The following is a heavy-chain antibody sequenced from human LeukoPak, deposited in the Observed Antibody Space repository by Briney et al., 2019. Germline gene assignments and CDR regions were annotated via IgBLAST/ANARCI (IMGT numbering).Heavy chain of an antibody. V-gene: IGHV3-23*01. CDR1: GFTFTRNA. CDR3: AKAHCSSTSCSRADN. D-gene: IGHD2-2*01. Sequence: PGGSLRLSCAAPGFTFTRNAMAWVRQAPGKGLEWVSAIDGSGGTTFYADSVKGRVTISRVQSTNTVYLQMNSLRADDTAVYYCAKAHCSSTSCSRADNWGQGTLVTVSS. J-gene: IGHJ4*02. CDR2: IDGSGGTT.